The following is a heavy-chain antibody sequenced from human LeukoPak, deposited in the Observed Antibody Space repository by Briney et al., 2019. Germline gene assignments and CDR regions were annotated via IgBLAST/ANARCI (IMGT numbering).Heavy chain of an antibody. CDR1: GYTFTSYG. CDR2: INAYNGNT. V-gene: IGHV1-18*01. J-gene: IGHJ5*02. Sequence: ASVKVSCKASGYTFTSYGISWVRQAPGQGLEWMGWINAYNGNTNYAQKLQGRVTITTDTSTSTAYMELRSLRSDDTAVYYCARDYCSGGSCYLVLDPWGQGTLVTVSS. CDR3: ARDYCSGGSCYLVLDP. D-gene: IGHD2-15*01.